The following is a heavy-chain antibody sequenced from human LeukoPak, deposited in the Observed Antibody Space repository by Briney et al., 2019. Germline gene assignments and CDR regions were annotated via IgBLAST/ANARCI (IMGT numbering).Heavy chain of an antibody. CDR1: GFTFSSYA. Sequence: GRSLRLSCAASGFTFSSYAMHWVRQAPGKGLEWVSSISSSSSYIYYADSVKGRFTISRDNAKNSLHLQMNSLRAEDTAVYYCARDHSSGWYDWFDPWGQGTLVTVSS. CDR2: ISSSSSYI. D-gene: IGHD6-19*01. CDR3: ARDHSSGWYDWFDP. V-gene: IGHV3-21*01. J-gene: IGHJ5*02.